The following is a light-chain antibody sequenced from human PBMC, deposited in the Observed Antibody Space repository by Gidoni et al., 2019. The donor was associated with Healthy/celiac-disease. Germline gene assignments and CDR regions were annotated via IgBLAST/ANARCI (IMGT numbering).Light chain of an antibody. Sequence: DIQMTQSPSSLSASVVDRVTITCLASQSISSYLNWYQQKPGKATKHLIYAASSLQSGVTSRFSGSGSGTDFTLTISSRQPEDFATYYCKQSYSTPLTFGGGTKVEIK. J-gene: IGKJ4*01. CDR3: KQSYSTPLT. CDR2: AAS. CDR1: QSISSY. V-gene: IGKV1-39*01.